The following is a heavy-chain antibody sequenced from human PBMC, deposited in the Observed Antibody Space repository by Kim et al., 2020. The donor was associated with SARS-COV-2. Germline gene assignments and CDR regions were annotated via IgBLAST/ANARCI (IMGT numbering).Heavy chain of an antibody. V-gene: IGHV4-39*07. J-gene: IGHJ4*02. CDR3: ARPDFLTGAIDY. CDR1: GLSVTSSGYF. Sequence: SETLSLTCSVSGLSVTSSGYFWGWIRQPPGKGLEWLGTFFYAGDPIYNPSLTGRVTISLNTSKNQFSLTLTSVTAADTAIYYCARPDFLTGAIDYWGPGTLVTVSS. D-gene: IGHD3-9*01. CDR2: FFYAGDP.